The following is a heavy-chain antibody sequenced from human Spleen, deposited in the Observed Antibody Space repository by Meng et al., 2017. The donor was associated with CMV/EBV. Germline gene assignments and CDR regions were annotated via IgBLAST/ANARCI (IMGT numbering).Heavy chain of an antibody. CDR3: AKDRSSGWSLYYYYGMDV. V-gene: IGHV3-30*02. CDR1: GFTFSSYG. Sequence: GESLKISCAASGFTFSSYGMHWVRQAPGKGLEWVAFIRYDGSNKYYADSVKGRFTISRDNSKNTLYLQMNSLRAEDTAVYYCAKDRSSGWSLYYYYGMDVWGQGTTVTVSS. CDR2: IRYDGSNK. D-gene: IGHD6-19*01. J-gene: IGHJ6*02.